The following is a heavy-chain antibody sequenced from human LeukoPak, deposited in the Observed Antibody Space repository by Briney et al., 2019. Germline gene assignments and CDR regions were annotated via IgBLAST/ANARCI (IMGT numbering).Heavy chain of an antibody. CDR1: GGSISSSSYY. CDR3: ARSSGYSYGPRYYFDY. Sequence: SETLSLTCTVSGGSISSSSYYWGWIRQPPGKGLEWIGSIYYSGSTYYNPSLKSRVTISVDTSKNQFSLKLSSVTAADTAVYYCARSSGYSYGPRYYFDYWGQGTLVTVSS. D-gene: IGHD5-18*01. V-gene: IGHV4-39*07. CDR2: IYYSGST. J-gene: IGHJ4*02.